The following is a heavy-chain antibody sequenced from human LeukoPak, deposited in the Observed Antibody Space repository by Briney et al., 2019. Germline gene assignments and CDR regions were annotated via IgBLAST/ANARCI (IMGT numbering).Heavy chain of an antibody. Sequence: ASVKVSCKASGYTFTGYYMHWVRQAPGQGLEWMGWINPNSGGTNYAQKFQGRVTMTRDTSISTAYMELSRLRSDDTAVYYCARINQGDVDTAMVRGWYFDLWGRGTLVTVSS. V-gene: IGHV1-2*02. J-gene: IGHJ2*01. D-gene: IGHD5-18*01. CDR1: GYTFTGYY. CDR3: ARINQGDVDTAMVRGWYFDL. CDR2: INPNSGGT.